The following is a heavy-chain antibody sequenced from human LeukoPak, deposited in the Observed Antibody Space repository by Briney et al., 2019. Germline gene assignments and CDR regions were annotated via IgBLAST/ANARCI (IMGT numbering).Heavy chain of an antibody. D-gene: IGHD6-19*01. J-gene: IGHJ4*02. V-gene: IGHV3-20*04. CDR3: ARASMRMTTAGLVDY. Sequence: GGSLRLSCAASGFTFDNYGMSWVRQAPGKGLEWVSGINWNGGNTGYADSVKGRFTISRDNAKNSLYLQMNSLRAEDTALYYCARASMRMTTAGLVDYWGQGTLVTVSS. CDR2: INWNGGNT. CDR1: GFTFDNYG.